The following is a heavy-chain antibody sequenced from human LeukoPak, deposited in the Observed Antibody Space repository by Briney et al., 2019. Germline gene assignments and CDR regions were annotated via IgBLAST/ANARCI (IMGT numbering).Heavy chain of an antibody. J-gene: IGHJ4*02. V-gene: IGHV3-23*01. CDR2: ISGSGGST. D-gene: IGHD3-3*02. Sequence: PGGSLRLSCAASGFTISSYAMSWVRQAPGKGLGWVSAISGSGGSTYYADSVKGRFTISRDNSKNTLYLQMNSLRAEDTAVYYCAKDERFWPGGVDYWGQGTLVTVSS. CDR3: AKDERFWPGGVDY. CDR1: GFTISSYA.